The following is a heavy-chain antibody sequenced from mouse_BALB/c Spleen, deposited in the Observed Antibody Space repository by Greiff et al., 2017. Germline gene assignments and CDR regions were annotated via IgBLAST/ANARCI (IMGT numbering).Heavy chain of an antibody. D-gene: IGHD1-1*01. CDR2: ISYSGST. V-gene: IGHV3-2*02. Sequence: DVKLQESGPGLVKPSQSLSLTCTVTCYSITSDYAWHWIRQFPGNKLEWMGYISYSGSTSYNPSLKSRISITRDTSKNQFFLQLNSVTTEDTATYYCARSSQSSYWYFDVWGAGTTVTVSS. J-gene: IGHJ1*01. CDR3: ARSSQSSYWYFDV. CDR1: CYSITSDYA.